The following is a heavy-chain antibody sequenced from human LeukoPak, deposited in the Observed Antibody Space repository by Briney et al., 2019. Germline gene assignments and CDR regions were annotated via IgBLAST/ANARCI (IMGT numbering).Heavy chain of an antibody. J-gene: IGHJ1*01. V-gene: IGHV3-48*01. D-gene: IGHD3-10*01. Sequence: GGSLRLSCAASGLTFSSYSMNWVRQAPGKGLEWVSYISSSSSTIYYADSVKGRFTISRDNAKNSLHLQMNSLRAEDTAVYYCARALSGSRAEYFQHWGQGTLVTVSS. CDR2: ISSSSSTI. CDR1: GLTFSSYS. CDR3: ARALSGSRAEYFQH.